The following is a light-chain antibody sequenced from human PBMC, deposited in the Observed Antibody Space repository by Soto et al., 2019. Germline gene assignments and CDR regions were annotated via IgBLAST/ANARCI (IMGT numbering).Light chain of an antibody. CDR1: QDISSY. J-gene: IGKJ4*01. CDR2: AAS. Sequence: DIQITQSPSALSASVGDRVTITCRASQDISSYLAWYQQKSGKVPNLLIYAASTLQSGVPSRFSGSGSGTDFTLTISSLQPEDVATYYCQKYNSAPLTFGGGTKWIS. CDR3: QKYNSAPLT. V-gene: IGKV1-27*01.